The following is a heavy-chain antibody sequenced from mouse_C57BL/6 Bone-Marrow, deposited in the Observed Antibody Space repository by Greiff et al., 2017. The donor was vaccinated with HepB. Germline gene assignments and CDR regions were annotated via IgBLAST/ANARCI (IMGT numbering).Heavy chain of an antibody. V-gene: IGHV1-81*01. Sequence: VKLVESGAELARPGASVKLSCKASGYTFTSYGISWVKQRTGQGLEWIGEIYPRSGNTYYNEKFKGKATLTADKSSSTVYMELRSLTSEDSAVYFCARAYYDYGWFAYWGQGTLVTVSA. J-gene: IGHJ3*01. CDR3: ARAYYDYGWFAY. D-gene: IGHD2-4*01. CDR2: IYPRSGNT. CDR1: GYTFTSYG.